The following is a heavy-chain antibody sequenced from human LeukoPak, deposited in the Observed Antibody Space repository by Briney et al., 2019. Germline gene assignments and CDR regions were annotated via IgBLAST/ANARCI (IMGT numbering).Heavy chain of an antibody. J-gene: IGHJ4*02. D-gene: IGHD4-17*01. V-gene: IGHV1-69*05. CDR2: IIPIFGTA. Sequence: SVKVSCKASGGTFSSYAISWVRQAPGQGLEWMGRIIPIFGTANYAQKFRGRVTITTDESTSTGYMELSSLRSEDTAVYYCARDRGTGDYVLDYWGQGTLVTVSS. CDR1: GGTFSSYA. CDR3: ARDRGTGDYVLDY.